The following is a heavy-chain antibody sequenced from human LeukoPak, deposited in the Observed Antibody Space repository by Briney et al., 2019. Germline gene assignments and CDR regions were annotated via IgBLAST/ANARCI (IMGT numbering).Heavy chain of an antibody. V-gene: IGHV4-59*08. J-gene: IGHJ3*01. D-gene: IGHD4-17*01. Sequence: SSETLSLTCGVSGGSISSYYWAWIRQAPGKGLEWIGYIYYAGTTNYNPSLKSRVTMSIDMSKNQFSLRLTSVTAADTAVYYCARVPPDYNDLHDALDLWGQGTVVTVSS. CDR1: GGSISSYY. CDR3: ARVPPDYNDLHDALDL. CDR2: IYYAGTT.